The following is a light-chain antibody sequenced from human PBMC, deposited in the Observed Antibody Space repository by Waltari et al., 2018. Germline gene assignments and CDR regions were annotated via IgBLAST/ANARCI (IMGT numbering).Light chain of an antibody. Sequence: DIVLTQSPATLSLSPGERATLSCRASQSIHNYLAWYQQKPGQAPRLLIYVTSNRATGISARFSGSGFGTDFTLTISSLEPEDFAVYYCQQRRNWPLTFGGGTKVEIK. J-gene: IGKJ4*01. CDR2: VTS. V-gene: IGKV3-11*01. CDR1: QSIHNY. CDR3: QQRRNWPLT.